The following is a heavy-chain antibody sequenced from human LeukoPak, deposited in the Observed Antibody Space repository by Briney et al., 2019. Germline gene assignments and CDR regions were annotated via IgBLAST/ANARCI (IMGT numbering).Heavy chain of an antibody. D-gene: IGHD1-26*01. Sequence: GESLEISCKGSGYSFTSYWIGWVRQMPGKGLEWMGIIYPGDSDTRYSPSFQGQVTISADKSINTAYLQWSSLKASDTAIYYCAKQNIGGTSASDYWGQGTLVTVSS. J-gene: IGHJ4*02. CDR1: GYSFTSYW. V-gene: IGHV5-51*01. CDR3: AKQNIGGTSASDY. CDR2: IYPGDSDT.